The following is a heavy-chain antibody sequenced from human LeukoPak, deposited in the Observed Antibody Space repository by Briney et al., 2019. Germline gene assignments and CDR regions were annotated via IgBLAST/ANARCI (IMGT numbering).Heavy chain of an antibody. Sequence: GGSLRLSCAASGFTFSSYAMHWVRLTPGKGLEWVAVISYDGSNKYYADSVKGRFTIYRDNSKNTLYLQMNSLRAEDTAVYYCARDWNLTKRITIFGVVITRGAYGMDVRGQGTTVTVSS. V-gene: IGHV3-30-3*01. CDR3: ARDWNLTKRITIFGVVITRGAYGMDV. CDR1: GFTFSSYA. D-gene: IGHD3-3*01. J-gene: IGHJ6*02. CDR2: ISYDGSNK.